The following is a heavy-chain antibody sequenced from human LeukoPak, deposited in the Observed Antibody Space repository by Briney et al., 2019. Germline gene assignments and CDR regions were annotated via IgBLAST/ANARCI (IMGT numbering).Heavy chain of an antibody. V-gene: IGHV4-59*08. Sequence: PSQTLSLTCTVSGGSISSYYWSWIRQPPGKGLEWIGYIYYSGSTNYNPSLKSRVTISVDTSKNQFSLKLSSVTAADTAVYYCAGGRGYCSGGSCYSSIGDGMDVWGQGTTVTVSS. D-gene: IGHD2-15*01. CDR2: IYYSGST. J-gene: IGHJ6*02. CDR1: GGSISSYY. CDR3: AGGRGYCSGGSCYSSIGDGMDV.